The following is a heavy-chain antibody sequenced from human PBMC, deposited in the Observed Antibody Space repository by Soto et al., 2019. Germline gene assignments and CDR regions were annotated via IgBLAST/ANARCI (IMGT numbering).Heavy chain of an antibody. J-gene: IGHJ4*02. V-gene: IGHV4-34*01. Sequence: SETLSLTCGVYGGSFSGYYWTWIRQPPGTGLEWIGEINHSGSTNYNPSLKSRVTISVDKSKNQFSLKLSSVTAADTAVYYFAGGEVQYGDYAFDYWGQGTLVTVSS. CDR2: INHSGST. CDR1: GGSFSGYY. D-gene: IGHD4-17*01. CDR3: AGGEVQYGDYAFDY.